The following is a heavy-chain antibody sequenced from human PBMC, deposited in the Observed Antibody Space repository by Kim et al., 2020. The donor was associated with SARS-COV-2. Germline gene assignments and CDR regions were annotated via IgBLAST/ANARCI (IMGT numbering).Heavy chain of an antibody. CDR3: AKAVTVVTRADYYYGMDV. CDR2: ISGSGGST. J-gene: IGHJ6*02. V-gene: IGHV3-23*01. CDR1: GFTFSSYA. D-gene: IGHD2-21*02. Sequence: GGSLRLSCAASGFTFSSYAMSWVRQAPGKGLEWVSAISGSGGSTYYADSVKGRFTISRDNSKNTLYLQMNSLRAEDTAVYYCAKAVTVVTRADYYYGMDVWGQGTTVTVSS.